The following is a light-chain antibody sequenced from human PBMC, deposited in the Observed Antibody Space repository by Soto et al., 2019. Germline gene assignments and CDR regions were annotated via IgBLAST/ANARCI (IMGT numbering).Light chain of an antibody. CDR1: QSINRF. CDR2: GAS. V-gene: IGKV1-39*01. Sequence: DIQMTQSPSSLSASVGDRVSITCRAGQSINRFLNWYQQKPGKAPKLLIYGASSLQSGVPSRFSGSGSGTDLTLTISSLQPEDFATYYCQQSYSSPQTFGQGTKVKTK. J-gene: IGKJ1*01. CDR3: QQSYSSPQT.